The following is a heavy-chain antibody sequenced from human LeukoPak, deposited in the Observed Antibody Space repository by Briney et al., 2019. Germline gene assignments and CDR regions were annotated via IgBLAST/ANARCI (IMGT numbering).Heavy chain of an antibody. CDR3: AKSAYYDSSGFYREYYFDY. V-gene: IGHV3-23*01. CDR2: ISGSGGST. D-gene: IGHD3-22*01. J-gene: IGHJ4*02. CDR1: RFTFSNYA. Sequence: PGGSLRLSCAASRFTFSNYAMSWVRQAPGKGLEWVSTISGSGGSTYYADSVKSRFTISRDNSKNTLHLQMNSLRAEDTAVYYCAKSAYYDSSGFYREYYFDYWGQGTLVTVSS.